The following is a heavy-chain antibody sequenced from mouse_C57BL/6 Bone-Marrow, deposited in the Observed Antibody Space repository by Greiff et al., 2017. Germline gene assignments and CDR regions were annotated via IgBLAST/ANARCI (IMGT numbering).Heavy chain of an antibody. Sequence: EVMLVESGGDLVKPGGSLKLSCAASGFTFSSSGMSWVRQTPDQRLEWVATISSGGSYTSYPDSVKGRFTISRDNAKNTRYLQMSSLKSEDTAMYYCARHSFDYWGQGTTLTVSS. CDR2: ISSGGSYT. CDR3: ARHSFDY. CDR1: GFTFSSSG. V-gene: IGHV5-6*01. J-gene: IGHJ2*01.